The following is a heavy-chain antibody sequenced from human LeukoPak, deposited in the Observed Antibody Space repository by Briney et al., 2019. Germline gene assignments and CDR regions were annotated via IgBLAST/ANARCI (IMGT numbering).Heavy chain of an antibody. CDR3: ARDSTYYYGSGSYTVFDY. CDR2: ISGYNGNT. Sequence: ASVKVSCKASGYTFTSYGISWVRQAPGQGLEWMGWISGYNGNTEYAQKLQGRVTMTTDTSTSTAYMELRSLRSDDTAVYYCARDSTYYYGSGSYTVFDYWGQGTLVTVSS. V-gene: IGHV1-18*01. CDR1: GYTFTSYG. D-gene: IGHD3-10*01. J-gene: IGHJ4*02.